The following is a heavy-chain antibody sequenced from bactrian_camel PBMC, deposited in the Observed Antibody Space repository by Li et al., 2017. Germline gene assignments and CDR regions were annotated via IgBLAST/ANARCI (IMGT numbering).Heavy chain of an antibody. CDR1: GHFSATA. J-gene: IGHJ4*01. D-gene: IGHD2*01. V-gene: IGHV3S53*01. CDR3: TAGPTRRGYCSTLTRRPY. CDR2: INGDSGST. Sequence: HVQLVESGGGSVEAGRSLRLSCEYSGHFSATAWMGWFRQAPGKERTAVASINGDSGSTLYEDSVKGRFAISRDSAKNTVYLQMNSLKPEDTGVFYCTAGPTRRGYCSTLTRRPYWGQGTQVTVS.